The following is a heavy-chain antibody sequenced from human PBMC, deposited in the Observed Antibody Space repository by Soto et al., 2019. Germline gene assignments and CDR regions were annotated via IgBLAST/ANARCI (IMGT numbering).Heavy chain of an antibody. D-gene: IGHD1-26*01. J-gene: IGHJ4*02. V-gene: IGHV3-64*01. CDR1: GFTFSSYA. CDR2: ISSNGGST. CDR3: ARGDLVGAPDY. Sequence: GGSLRLSCAASGFTFSSYAMHWVRQAPGKGLEYVSAISSNGGSTYYANSVKGRFTISRDNSKNTLYLQMGSLRAEDMAVYYCARGDLVGAPDYWGQGTLVTVSS.